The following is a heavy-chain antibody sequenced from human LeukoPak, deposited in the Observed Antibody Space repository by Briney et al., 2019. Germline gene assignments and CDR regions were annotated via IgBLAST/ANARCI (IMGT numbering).Heavy chain of an antibody. D-gene: IGHD2-15*01. J-gene: IGHJ4*02. CDR3: ARFGYVAAVDV. CDR2: INPAESET. V-gene: IGHV3-7*01. CDR1: GFSFSAYW. Sequence: PGGSLRLSCTASGFSFSAYWMTWVRQAPGTGLEWVANINPAESETYYVDPVKGRFSISRDNAKNLAYLQMNSLRAEDTAVYHCARFGYVAAVDVWGQGTPVTVSS.